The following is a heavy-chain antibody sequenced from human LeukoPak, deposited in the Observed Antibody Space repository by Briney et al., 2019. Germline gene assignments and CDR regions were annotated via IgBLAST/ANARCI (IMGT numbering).Heavy chain of an antibody. Sequence: GASVTVSCKASGGTFSSYAISWVRQAPGQGLEWMGGIIPIFGTANYAQKFQGRVTITADESTSTAYMELSSLRSEDTAVYYCARDKGGIYVYWGQGTLVTVSS. V-gene: IGHV1-69*13. D-gene: IGHD3-16*01. CDR2: IIPIFGTA. J-gene: IGHJ4*02. CDR1: GGTFSSYA. CDR3: ARDKGGIYVY.